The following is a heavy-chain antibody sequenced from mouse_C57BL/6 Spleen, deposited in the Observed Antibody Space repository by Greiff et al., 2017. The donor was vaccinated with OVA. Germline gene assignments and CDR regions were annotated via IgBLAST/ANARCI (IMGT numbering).Heavy chain of an antibody. CDR1: GYTFTSYW. D-gene: IGHD1-1*01. CDR3: ARSDTTVVATNRYFDV. J-gene: IGHJ1*03. CDR2: IHPNSGST. V-gene: IGHV1-64*01. Sequence: QVQLQQPGAELVKPGASVQLSCKASGYTFTSYWMHWVKQRPGQGLEWIGMIHPNSGSTNYNEKFKSKATLTVDKSSSTAYMQLSSLTSEDSAVYYCARSDTTVVATNRYFDVWGTGTTVTVSS.